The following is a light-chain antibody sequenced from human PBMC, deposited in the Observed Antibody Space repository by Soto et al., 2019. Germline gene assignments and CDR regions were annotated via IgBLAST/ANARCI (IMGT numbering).Light chain of an antibody. CDR1: QSISSW. Sequence: DIRMTQSPSILSASVGGRVTITCGASQSISSWLAWYQQKPGKAPKLLIYKASGLESGVPSRFSGSGSGTDFTLTISSLQPDDFATYYCQQYNSYSPLTFGGGTKVDIK. V-gene: IGKV1-5*03. CDR3: QQYNSYSPLT. J-gene: IGKJ4*01. CDR2: KAS.